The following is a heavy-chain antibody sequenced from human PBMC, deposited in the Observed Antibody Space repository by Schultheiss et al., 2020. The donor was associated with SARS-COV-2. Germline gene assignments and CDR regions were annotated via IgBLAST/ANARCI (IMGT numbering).Heavy chain of an antibody. V-gene: IGHV3-72*01. CDR1: GFTFSASI. Sequence: GESLKISCAASGFTFSASIMHWVRQASGKGLEWVGRSSNRANSYTTEYAASVKGRFTISRDHSKNSLYLQMNSLKTEDTAVYYCAKPATSGWVGAYFQHWGQGTLVTVSS. CDR3: AKPATSGWVGAYFQH. CDR2: SSNRANSYTT. D-gene: IGHD6-19*01. J-gene: IGHJ1*01.